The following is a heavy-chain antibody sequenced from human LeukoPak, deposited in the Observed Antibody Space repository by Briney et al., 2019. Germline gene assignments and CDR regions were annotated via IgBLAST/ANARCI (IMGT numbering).Heavy chain of an antibody. D-gene: IGHD2-2*01. J-gene: IGHJ6*02. V-gene: IGHV1-3*01. CDR1: GYTFTSYA. CDR2: INAGNGNT. CDR3: ARGYCSSTSCYMGV. Sequence: GASVKVSCKASGYTFTSYAMHWVRQAPGQRLEWMGWINAGNGNTKYPQKFQGRVTITGDTSASTAYMELSSLRSEDTAVYYCARGYCSSTSCYMGVWGQGTTVT.